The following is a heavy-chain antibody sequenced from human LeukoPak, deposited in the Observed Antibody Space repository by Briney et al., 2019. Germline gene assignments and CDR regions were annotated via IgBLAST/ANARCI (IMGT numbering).Heavy chain of an antibody. CDR1: GFTFSSYA. V-gene: IGHV3-23*01. CDR3: AKDTLEGDYYGSGSYYYDY. D-gene: IGHD3-10*01. CDR2: ISGSGGST. J-gene: IGHJ4*02. Sequence: GGSLRLSCAASGFTFSSYAMIWVRQAPGKGLEWVSAISGSGGSTYYADSVKGRFTISRDNSKNTLYLQMNSLRAEDTAVYYCAKDTLEGDYYGSGSYYYDYWGQGTLVTVSS.